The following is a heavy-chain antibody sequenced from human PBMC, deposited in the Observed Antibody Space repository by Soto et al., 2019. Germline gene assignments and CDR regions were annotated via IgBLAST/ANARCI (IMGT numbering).Heavy chain of an antibody. J-gene: IGHJ4*02. CDR3: AKDTLNSSRYRIFDY. CDR1: GVQFISYG. CDR2: ISGSGGST. Sequence: GGLLILSCAAAGVQFISYGMSLVRQTPGKGLEWVSAISGSGGSTYYAASVKGRFTISRDNSKNTLYLQMNSLRAEDTAVYDCAKDTLNSSRYRIFDYWGQRTPVPV. V-gene: IGHV3-23*01. D-gene: IGHD3-22*01.